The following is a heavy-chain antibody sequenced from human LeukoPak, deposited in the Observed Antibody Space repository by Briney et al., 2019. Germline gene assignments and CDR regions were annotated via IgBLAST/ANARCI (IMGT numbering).Heavy chain of an antibody. CDR2: IYHDGNT. D-gene: IGHD3-3*02. V-gene: IGHV4-38-2*02. Sequence: SETLSLTCSVSGYSISTGYYWGWIRQPPGKGLEWIGYIYHDGNTYYNPSFKRPVTMSVDTSKNQFSLKLNSVTAADTALYYCARVLVPRGPDYWGQGSLVTVSS. CDR1: GYSISTGYY. J-gene: IGHJ4*02. CDR3: ARVLVPRGPDY.